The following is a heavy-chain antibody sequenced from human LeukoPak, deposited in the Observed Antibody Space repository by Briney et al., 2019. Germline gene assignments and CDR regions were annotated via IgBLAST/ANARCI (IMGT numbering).Heavy chain of an antibody. CDR2: ISYDGSNK. CDR3: ARENFNGWGPYFDY. J-gene: IGHJ4*02. Sequence: GGSLRLSCAASGFDFSSNWMHWVRQAPGKGLEWVAVISYDGSNKYYADSVKGRFTISRDNSKNTLYLQVNSLRAEDTAVYYCARENFNGWGPYFDYWGQGTLVTVSS. V-gene: IGHV3-30-3*01. CDR1: GFDFSSNW. D-gene: IGHD2-21*02.